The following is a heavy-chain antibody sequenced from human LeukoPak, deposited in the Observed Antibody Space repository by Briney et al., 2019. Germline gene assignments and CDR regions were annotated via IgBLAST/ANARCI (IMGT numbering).Heavy chain of an antibody. CDR1: GFTFSSYA. CDR3: ARYNSGWNDY. D-gene: IGHD6-19*01. J-gene: IGHJ4*02. V-gene: IGHV3-23*01. CDR2: ISGSGGRT. Sequence: GGSLRLSCAASGFTFSSYAMSWVRQAPGKGLEWVSAISGSGGRTYYADSLKGRFTISRDNAKNSLYLQMDSLRAEDTAIYYCARYNSGWNDYWGQGTLVTVSS.